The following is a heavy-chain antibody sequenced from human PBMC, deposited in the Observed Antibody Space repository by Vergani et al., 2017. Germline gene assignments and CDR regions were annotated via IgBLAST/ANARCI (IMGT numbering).Heavy chain of an antibody. Sequence: QVQLQESGPGLVKPSETLSLTCTVSGGSISSYYWSWIRQPPGKGLEWIGYIYYSGSTNYNPSLKSRVTISVDTSKNQFSLKLSSVTAADTAVYYCARALSYAFDIWGRGTMVTVSS. CDR1: GGSISSYY. V-gene: IGHV4-59*01. CDR2: IYYSGST. J-gene: IGHJ3*02. D-gene: IGHD3-16*02. CDR3: ARALSYAFDI.